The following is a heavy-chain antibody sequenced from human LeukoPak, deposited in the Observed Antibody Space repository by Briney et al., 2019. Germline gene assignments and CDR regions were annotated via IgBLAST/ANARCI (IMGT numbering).Heavy chain of an antibody. D-gene: IGHD3-22*01. J-gene: IGHJ4*02. Sequence: ASVKVSCKASGYSFRNYGVSWVRQAPGQGLEWMGWISVYNGKTNYAEKLQGRVTMTTDTSTSTAYMELRSLRSDDTAVYYCARDRYYDSSGYYVGNDYWGQGTLVTVSS. CDR1: GYSFRNYG. CDR3: ARDRYYDSSGYYVGNDY. CDR2: ISVYNGKT. V-gene: IGHV1-18*01.